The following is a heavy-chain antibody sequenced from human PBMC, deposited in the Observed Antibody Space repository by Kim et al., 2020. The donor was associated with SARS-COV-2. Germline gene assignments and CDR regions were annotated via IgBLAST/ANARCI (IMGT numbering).Heavy chain of an antibody. V-gene: IGHV3-30*04. Sequence: DAVKGRFTISRENSKNTLYLQMNSLRAEDTAVYYCARVGDTPYYYYGMDVWGQGTTVTVSS. CDR3: ARVGDTPYYYYGMDV. D-gene: IGHD3-10*01. J-gene: IGHJ6*02.